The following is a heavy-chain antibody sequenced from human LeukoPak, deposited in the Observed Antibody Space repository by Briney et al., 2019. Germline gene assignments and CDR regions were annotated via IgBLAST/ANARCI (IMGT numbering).Heavy chain of an antibody. Sequence: SQTLSLTCAISGDSVSSNSAAWNWIRQSPSRGLEWLGRTYYRSKWYNDYAVSVKSRITINPDTSKNQFSLQLNSVTPEDTAVYYCARNRHCVNGVCHSPPGMDVWGQGTTVTVSS. CDR1: GDSVSSNSAA. J-gene: IGHJ6*02. V-gene: IGHV6-1*01. CDR3: ARNRHCVNGVCHSPPGMDV. CDR2: TYYRSKWYN. D-gene: IGHD2-8*01.